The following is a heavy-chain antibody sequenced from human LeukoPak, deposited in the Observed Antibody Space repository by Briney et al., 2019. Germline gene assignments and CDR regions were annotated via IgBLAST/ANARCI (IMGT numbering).Heavy chain of an antibody. CDR2: IYTSGST. J-gene: IGHJ3*02. D-gene: IGHD1-26*01. CDR3: ARGGGSEWELLFRDAFDI. V-gene: IGHV4-4*07. Sequence: KPSETLSLTCTVSGGSISSYYWRWIRQPAGKGLEWIGRIYTSGSTNYNPSLKSRVTMSVDTSKNQFSLKLSSVTAADTAVYYCARGGGSEWELLFRDAFDIWGQGTMVTVSS. CDR1: GGSISSYY.